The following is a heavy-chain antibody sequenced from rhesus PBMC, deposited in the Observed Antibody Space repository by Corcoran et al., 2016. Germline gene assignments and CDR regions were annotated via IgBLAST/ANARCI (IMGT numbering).Heavy chain of an antibody. CDR2: SSNGGGTT. V-gene: IGHV3S5*01. D-gene: IGHD6-31*01. J-gene: IGHJ4*01. CDR1: GFTFSSYG. Sequence: EVQLVESGGGLVPSGGSLRLSCAASGFTFSSYGMTWVRQAQGKGLEWVSDSSNGGGTTHYADYVKGRFTISRDNSKNTLSLQMNSLSPEDTAVYYCVRERASSGLDSWGQGVLVTVSS. CDR3: VRERASSGLDS.